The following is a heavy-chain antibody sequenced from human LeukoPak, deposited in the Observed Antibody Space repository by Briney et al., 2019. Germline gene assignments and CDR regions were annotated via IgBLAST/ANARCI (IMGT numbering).Heavy chain of an antibody. J-gene: IGHJ4*02. CDR2: INHSGST. D-gene: IGHD3-22*01. CDR3: ASAGLATGHFDY. Sequence: SETLSLTCAVYGGSFSGYYWSWIRQPPGKGLEWIGEINHSGSTNYNPSLKSRVTISVDTSKNQFSLKLSSVTAADTAVYYCASAGLATGHFDYWGQGTLVTVSS. CDR1: GGSFSGYY. V-gene: IGHV4-34*01.